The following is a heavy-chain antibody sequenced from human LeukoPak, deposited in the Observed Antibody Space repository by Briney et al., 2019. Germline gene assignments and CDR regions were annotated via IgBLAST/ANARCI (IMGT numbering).Heavy chain of an antibody. CDR2: ISGSGPGI. D-gene: IGHD3-22*01. CDR3: ARVYYDSSGYHNWFDP. J-gene: IGHJ5*02. Sequence: GGFLRLSCAASGFTCSNYEMNWVRQAPGKGLEWVSYISGSGPGIYYADSVKGRFTISRDNAKNSLYLQMNSLRAEDTAVYYCARVYYDSSGYHNWFDPWGQGTLVTVSS. CDR1: GFTCSNYE. V-gene: IGHV3-48*03.